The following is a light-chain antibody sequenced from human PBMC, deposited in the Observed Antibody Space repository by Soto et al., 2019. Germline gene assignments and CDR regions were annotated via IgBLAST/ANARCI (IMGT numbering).Light chain of an antibody. CDR2: VNSDGTH. CDR1: SEYSNYA. J-gene: IGLJ2*01. CDR3: QTWGTGVHVV. V-gene: IGLV4-69*01. Sequence: QSVLTQLPSASASLGASVKLTCTLSSEYSNYAIAWHQQQPEKGPRFLMKVNSDGTHDMGDGIPDRFSGSSFGAERYLTISSPQSEDEADYHCQTWGTGVHVVFGGGTKLTVL.